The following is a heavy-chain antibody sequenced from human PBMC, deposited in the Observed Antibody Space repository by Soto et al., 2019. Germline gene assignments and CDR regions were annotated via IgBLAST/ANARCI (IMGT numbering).Heavy chain of an antibody. V-gene: IGHV4-59*01. CDR1: GGFITSSY. CDR2: IYDTGISGYTPST. CDR3: ARGEDAFFYYGLDV. Sequence: PSETLSLTCTVSGGFITSSYWSWIRRPPGKGLEWIAYIYDTGISGYTPSTSYNPSLKSRVTMPVDTSKSQFSLKLTSVTAADTAVYYCARGEDAFFYYGLDVWGQGITVTVSS. J-gene: IGHJ6*02.